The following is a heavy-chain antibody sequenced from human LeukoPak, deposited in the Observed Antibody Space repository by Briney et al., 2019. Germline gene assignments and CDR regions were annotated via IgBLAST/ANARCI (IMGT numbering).Heavy chain of an antibody. V-gene: IGHV4-59*01. CDR1: GGSISSYY. CDR2: IYYSGST. D-gene: IGHD6-13*01. J-gene: IGHJ4*02. CDR3: ARDRPGGSSLDY. Sequence: SETLSLTCTVSGGSISSYYWSWIRQPPGKGLEWIGYIYYSGSTNYNPSLKSRVTISVDTSKNQFSLKLSSVTAADTAVYYCARDRPGGSSLDYWGQGILVTVSS.